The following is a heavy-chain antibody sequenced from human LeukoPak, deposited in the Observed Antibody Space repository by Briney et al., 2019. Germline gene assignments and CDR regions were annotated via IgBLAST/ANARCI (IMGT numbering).Heavy chain of an antibody. V-gene: IGHV4-34*01. CDR2: INHSGST. J-gene: IGHJ3*01. D-gene: IGHD3-22*01. CDR1: GGSFSGYY. CDR3: ARVNYFDSSGYYNVDGFDV. Sequence: SETLSLTCAVYGGSFSGYYWSWIRQPPGKGLEWIGEINHSGSTNYNPSLKSRVSISVDTSNNQVSLNLTSVTAADTAVYYCARVNYFDSSGYYNVDGFDVWGQGTMVTVSS.